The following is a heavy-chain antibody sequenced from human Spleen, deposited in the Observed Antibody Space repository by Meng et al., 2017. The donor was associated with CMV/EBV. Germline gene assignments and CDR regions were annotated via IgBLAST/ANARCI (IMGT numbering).Heavy chain of an antibody. CDR3: ARGAQQLPYYYYYYGIDV. CDR2: IIPIFDTA. Sequence: SVKVSCKASGDTFNNHAISWVRQAPGQGLEWVGGIIPIFDTANYAQKFQGRVTITTDKSTSTAYMELSSLTSEDTAVYYCARGAQQLPYYYYYYGIDVWGQGTTVTVSS. D-gene: IGHD6-13*01. V-gene: IGHV1-69*05. J-gene: IGHJ6*02. CDR1: GDTFNNHA.